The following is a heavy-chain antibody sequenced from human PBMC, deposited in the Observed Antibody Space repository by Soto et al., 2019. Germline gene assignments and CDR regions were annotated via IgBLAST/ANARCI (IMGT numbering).Heavy chain of an antibody. CDR1: GGSISSGGYY. V-gene: IGHV4-31*03. CDR3: ARVGAYYYGSGSYSLPKRNWFDP. D-gene: IGHD3-10*01. Sequence: PSETLSLTCTVSGGSISSGGYYWSWIRQHPGKGLEWIGYIYYSGSTYYNPSLKSRVTISVDTSKNQFSLKLSSVTAADTAVYYCARVGAYYYGSGSYSLPKRNWFDPWGQGTLVTVSS. CDR2: IYYSGST. J-gene: IGHJ5*02.